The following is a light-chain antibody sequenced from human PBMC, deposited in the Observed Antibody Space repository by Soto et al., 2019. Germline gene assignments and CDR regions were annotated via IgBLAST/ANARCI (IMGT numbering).Light chain of an antibody. CDR2: GAS. CDR1: QGINTY. CDR3: QQPNSYPLT. Sequence: IQLTQSPSSLSVSVGDRDTISCRASQGINTYVAWYQQKPGKAPTLLIFGASTLQSGVPSRFSGSGSGTDFTLTISSLQPEDFATYYCQQPNSYPLTFGGGTKVEVK. J-gene: IGKJ4*01. V-gene: IGKV1-9*01.